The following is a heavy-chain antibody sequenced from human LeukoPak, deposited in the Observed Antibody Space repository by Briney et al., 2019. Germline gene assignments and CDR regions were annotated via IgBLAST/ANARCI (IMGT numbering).Heavy chain of an antibody. CDR3: ARSGNYNWNYNPTYFDY. Sequence: PSETLSLTCTVSGGSISSYYWSWIRQPPGKGLEWIGYIYTSGSTNYNPSLKSRVTISVDTSKNQFSLKLSSVTAADTAVYYCARSGNYNWNYNPTYFDYWGQGTLVTVSS. D-gene: IGHD1-7*01. V-gene: IGHV4-4*09. CDR2: IYTSGST. CDR1: GGSISSYY. J-gene: IGHJ4*02.